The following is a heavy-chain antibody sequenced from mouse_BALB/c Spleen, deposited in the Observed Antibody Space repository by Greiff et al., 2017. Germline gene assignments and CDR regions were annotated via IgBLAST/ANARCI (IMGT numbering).Heavy chain of an antibody. CDR3: ASSYGSSPLYAMDY. J-gene: IGHJ4*01. D-gene: IGHD1-1*01. Sequence: QVQLKESGPGLVAPSQSLSITCTVSGFSLTSYGVHWVRQPPGKGLEWLGVIWAGGSTNYNSALMSRLSISKDNSKSQVFLKMNSLQTDDTAMYYCASSYGSSPLYAMDYWGQGTSVTVSS. CDR2: IWAGGST. CDR1: GFSLTSYG. V-gene: IGHV2-9*02.